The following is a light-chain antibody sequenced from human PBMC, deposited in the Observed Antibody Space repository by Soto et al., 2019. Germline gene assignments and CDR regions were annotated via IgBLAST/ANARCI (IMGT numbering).Light chain of an antibody. CDR2: VAS. CDR1: QGISNY. CDR3: QQYNSYSPAT. Sequence: DIQMTQSPSSLTASVGDRVTITCRASQGISNYLNWYQQKPGKAPKLLIYVASTLHSGVPSRFSGSGSGTDFTLTISSLQPDDFATYYCQQYNSYSPATFGQGTKVDIK. J-gene: IGKJ1*01. V-gene: IGKV1-39*01.